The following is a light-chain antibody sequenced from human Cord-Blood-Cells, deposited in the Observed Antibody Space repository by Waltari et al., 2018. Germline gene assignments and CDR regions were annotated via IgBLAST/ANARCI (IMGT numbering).Light chain of an antibody. Sequence: QSALTQPASVSGSPGQSITISCTGTSSDVGGYNYVSWYQQHPGKAPKLMIYGVSNLPSGVSNRFSGSKSGNTGSLTISGLQAEDEADYYCSSYTSSSTLVFGTGTKVTVL. CDR2: GVS. CDR1: SSDVGGYNY. CDR3: SSYTSSSTLV. V-gene: IGLV2-14*01. J-gene: IGLJ1*01.